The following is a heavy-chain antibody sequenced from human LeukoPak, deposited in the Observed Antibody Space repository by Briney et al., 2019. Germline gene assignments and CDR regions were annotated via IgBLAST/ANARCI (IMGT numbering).Heavy chain of an antibody. CDR2: INHSGST. CDR3: ARLISVVRGVIGFWGPYYYYMDV. J-gene: IGHJ6*03. V-gene: IGHV4-34*01. Sequence: SETLSLTCAISGGSFSGYFCSWFRQPPGQGLEWIGEINHSGSTNYNPSLKSRVTISLDTSKNQFSLKLSSVTAADTAVYYCARLISVVRGVIGFWGPYYYYMDVWGKGTTVTISS. CDR1: GGSFSGYF. D-gene: IGHD3-10*01.